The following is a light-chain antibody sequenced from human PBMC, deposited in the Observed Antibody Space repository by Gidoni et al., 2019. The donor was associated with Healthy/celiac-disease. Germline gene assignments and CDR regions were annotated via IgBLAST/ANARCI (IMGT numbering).Light chain of an antibody. V-gene: IGKV3-11*01. J-gene: IGKJ4*01. CDR3: QQRSNWPS. Sequence: EIVLTQSPATLCLSPGERATLSCRASQSVSSYLAWYQQKPGQAPRLLIYDASNRATGIPARFSGSGSGTDFTLTISSLEPEDFAVYYCQQRSNWPSFGGXTKVEIK. CDR1: QSVSSY. CDR2: DAS.